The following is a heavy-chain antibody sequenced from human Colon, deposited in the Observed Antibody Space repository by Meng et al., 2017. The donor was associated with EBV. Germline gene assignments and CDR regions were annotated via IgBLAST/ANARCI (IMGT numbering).Heavy chain of an antibody. D-gene: IGHD3-10*01. J-gene: IGHJ4*02. V-gene: IGHV2-5*02. CDR3: ALNHYVSGSYYQFGY. CDR2: IYWDDDK. Sequence: QITLKESGPTLVKPXQTLTLTCXFSGFSLSTSGVGVGWIRQPPGKALEWLALIYWDDDKRYRPSLKSRLTITKDTSKNEVVLTMTNMDPVDTATYFCALNHYVSGSYYQFGYWGQGTLVTVSS. CDR1: GFSLSTSGVG.